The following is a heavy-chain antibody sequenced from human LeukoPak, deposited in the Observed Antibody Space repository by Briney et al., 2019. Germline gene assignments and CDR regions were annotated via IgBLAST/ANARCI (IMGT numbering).Heavy chain of an antibody. CDR2: INPNSGGT. J-gene: IGHJ4*02. CDR1: GYTFTGYY. Sequence: ASVKVSCKASGYTFTGYYMHWVRQAPGQGLEWMGWINPNSGGTNYAQKFQGRVTITADESTSTAYMELSSLRSEDTAVYYCARDRPSYSSGWYLWYWGQGTLVTVSS. D-gene: IGHD6-19*01. CDR3: ARDRPSYSSGWYLWY. V-gene: IGHV1-2*02.